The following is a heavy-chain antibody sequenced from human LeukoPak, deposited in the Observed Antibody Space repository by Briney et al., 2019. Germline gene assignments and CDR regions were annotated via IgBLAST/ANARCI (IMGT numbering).Heavy chain of an antibody. J-gene: IGHJ4*02. CDR3: AREGGPYRPLDY. CDR2: VNLQGST. Sequence: PSETLSLTCGVSGGSITNTNYWTWVRQPPGKGLEWIGEVNLQGSTNYSPSLMGRVAISVDTSENHISLQLTSVTAADTAVYYCAREGGPYRPLDYSGQGTLVTVSS. V-gene: IGHV4-4*02. CDR1: GGSITNTNY.